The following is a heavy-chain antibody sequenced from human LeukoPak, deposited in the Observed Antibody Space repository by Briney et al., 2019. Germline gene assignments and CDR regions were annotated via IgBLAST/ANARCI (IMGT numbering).Heavy chain of an antibody. CDR2: ISSNGGST. CDR1: GFTFSSYA. V-gene: IGHV3-64*01. J-gene: IGHJ5*02. Sequence: PGGSLRLSCAASGFTFSSYAMHWVRQAPGKGLEYVSAISSNGGSTYYANSVKGRFTISRDNSKNTLYLQVNSLRAEDTAVYYCAKDSGWFDPWGQGTLVTVSS. CDR3: AKDSGWFDP.